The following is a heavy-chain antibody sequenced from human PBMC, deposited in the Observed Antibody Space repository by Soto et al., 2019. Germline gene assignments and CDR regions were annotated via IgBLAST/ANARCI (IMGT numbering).Heavy chain of an antibody. CDR3: ARDLPRSLSQYSSPGY. J-gene: IGHJ4*02. V-gene: IGHV3-21*01. CDR1: GFTFSSYS. D-gene: IGHD6-6*01. CDR2: ISSSSSYI. Sequence: EVQLVESGGGLVKPGGSLRLSCAASGFTFSSYSMNWVRQAPGKGLEWVSSISSSSSYIYYADSVKGRFTISRDNAKNSLYLQMNRLRAEDTAVYYCARDLPRSLSQYSSPGYWGQGTLVTVSS.